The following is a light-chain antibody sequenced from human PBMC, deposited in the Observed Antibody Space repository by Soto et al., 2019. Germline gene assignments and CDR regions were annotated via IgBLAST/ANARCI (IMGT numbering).Light chain of an antibody. V-gene: IGKV1-5*03. J-gene: IGKJ1*01. Sequence: DIQMTQSPSTLSASVGDRVTITCRASQGISSWLAWYQQKPGKAPKLLIYKASSLESGVPSRFSGSGSGTEFTLTISSLQPDDFATYYCQQYNSYSRTFGQRTKVDIK. CDR2: KAS. CDR1: QGISSW. CDR3: QQYNSYSRT.